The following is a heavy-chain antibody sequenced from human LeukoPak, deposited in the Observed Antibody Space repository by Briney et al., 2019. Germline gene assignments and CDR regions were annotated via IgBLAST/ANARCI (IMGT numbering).Heavy chain of an antibody. V-gene: IGHV3-30*02. J-gene: IGHJ4*02. CDR2: IRYDGSNK. CDR1: GFTFSSYG. Sequence: GGSLRLSCAASGFTFSSYGMHWVRQAPGKGLEWVAFIRYDGSNKYYADSVKGRFTISRDNFKNTLYLQMNSLRAEDTAVYYCAKDRLPDSSGRYFDYWGQGTLVTVSS. CDR3: AKDRLPDSSGRYFDY. D-gene: IGHD3-22*01.